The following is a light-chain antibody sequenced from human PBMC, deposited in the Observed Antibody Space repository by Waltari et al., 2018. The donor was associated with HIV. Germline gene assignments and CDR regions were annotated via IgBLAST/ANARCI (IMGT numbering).Light chain of an antibody. CDR2: ADS. CDR3: RAWDSSTVV. Sequence: SYELTQPPSVSVSPGQTASITCSGDKLGDKYACWYQQKPGQSLVLLIYADSRRPSGIPERFSGSKSGNTATLTIRGTQAMDEADYYCRAWDSSTVVFGGGTKLTVL. V-gene: IGLV3-1*01. J-gene: IGLJ2*01. CDR1: KLGDKY.